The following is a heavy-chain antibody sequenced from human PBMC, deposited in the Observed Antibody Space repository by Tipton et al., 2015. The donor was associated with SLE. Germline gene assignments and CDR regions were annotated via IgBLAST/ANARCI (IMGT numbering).Heavy chain of an antibody. CDR1: GGSFSGYY. CDR2: INHSGSS. D-gene: IGHD3-10*01. V-gene: IGHV4-34*01. J-gene: IGHJ3*02. Sequence: TLSLTCVVHGGSFSGYYWSWIRQPPGKGLEWIGEINHSGSSNSNPPLKSRVTMSVDTSKNQFSLELNSVTAADTAVYYCARVGQRRFSGRDPYGTFDIWGQGTMVTVSS. CDR3: ARVGQRRFSGRDPYGTFDI.